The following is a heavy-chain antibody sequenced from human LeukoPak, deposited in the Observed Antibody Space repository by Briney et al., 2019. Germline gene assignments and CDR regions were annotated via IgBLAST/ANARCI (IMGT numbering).Heavy chain of an antibody. Sequence: SETLSLTCTVSGGSIGSSSYYWGWIRQPPGKGLEWIGSIYYSGSTYYNPSLKSRVTISVGTSKNQFSLKLSSVTAADTAVYYCEGSDLSRGPDYWGQGTLVTVSP. CDR1: GGSIGSSSYY. CDR2: IYYSGST. CDR3: EGSDLSRGPDY. J-gene: IGHJ4*02. V-gene: IGHV4-39*01. D-gene: IGHD2-21*02.